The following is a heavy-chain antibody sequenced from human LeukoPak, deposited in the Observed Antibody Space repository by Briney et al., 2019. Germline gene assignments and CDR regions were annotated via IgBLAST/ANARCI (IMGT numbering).Heavy chain of an antibody. J-gene: IGHJ5*02. D-gene: IGHD6-6*01. CDR3: AKDSDLSSSTWFDP. Sequence: QPGRSLRLSCAASGFTFSSYGMHWVRQAPGKGLEWVAVIWYDGSNKYYADSVKGRFTISRDNSKNTLYLQMNSLRAEDTAVYYRAKDSDLSSSTWFDPWGQGTLVTVSS. V-gene: IGHV3-33*06. CDR2: IWYDGSNK. CDR1: GFTFSSYG.